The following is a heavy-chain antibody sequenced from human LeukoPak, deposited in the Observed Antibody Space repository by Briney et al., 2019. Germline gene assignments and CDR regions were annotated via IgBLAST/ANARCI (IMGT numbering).Heavy chain of an antibody. CDR3: ARDGAGDRGYSKDY. Sequence: PGRSLRLSCAASGFTFSSYGMHWVRQAPGKGLEGVAVIWYDGSNKYYAASVKGRFTISKDNSKNTLYLQMNSLRAEDTAVYYCARDGAGDRGYSKDYWGQGTLVTVSS. CDR2: IWYDGSNK. V-gene: IGHV3-33*01. J-gene: IGHJ4*02. CDR1: GFTFSSYG. D-gene: IGHD7-27*01.